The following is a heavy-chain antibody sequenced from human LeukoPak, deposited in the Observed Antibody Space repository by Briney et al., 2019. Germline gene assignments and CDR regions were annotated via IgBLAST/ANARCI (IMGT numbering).Heavy chain of an antibody. CDR2: ISAYNGNT. Sequence: GASVKVSCKASGYIFTSYGISWVRQAPGQGLEWMGWISAYNGNTNYAQKLQGRVTMTTDTSTSTAYMELRSLRSDDTAVYYCARDAVEYSSSWYVQTNWFDPWGQGTLVTVSS. D-gene: IGHD6-13*01. V-gene: IGHV1-18*01. CDR3: ARDAVEYSSSWYVQTNWFDP. J-gene: IGHJ5*02. CDR1: GYIFTSYG.